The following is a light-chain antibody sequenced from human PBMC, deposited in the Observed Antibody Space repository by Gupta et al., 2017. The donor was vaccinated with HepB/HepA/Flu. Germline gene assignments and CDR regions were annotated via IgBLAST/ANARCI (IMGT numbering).Light chain of an antibody. CDR2: RAS. V-gene: IGKV1-5*03. CDR1: QSVSDW. Sequence: IQIAHSPSSLSASVGSRVTITCRASQSVSDWLAWYQQKPGKAPKLLIYRASTVESGVPSRFSGSGSGTEFTLTISSLQPDDFATYYCQQGSSSSWTFGQGTKVEIK. CDR3: QQGSSSSWT. J-gene: IGKJ1*01.